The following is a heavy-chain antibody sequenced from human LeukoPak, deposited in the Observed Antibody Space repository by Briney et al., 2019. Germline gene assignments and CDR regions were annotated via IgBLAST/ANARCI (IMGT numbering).Heavy chain of an antibody. J-gene: IGHJ5*02. CDR3: ASGTYYDFSFDP. D-gene: IGHD3-3*01. V-gene: IGHV3-11*01. Sequence: SGGSLRLSCAASGFTFSDYYMSWIRQAPGKGLEWVSYISSSGSTIYYADSVKGRFTISRDNAKNSLYLQMNSLRAEDTAAYYCASGTYYDFSFDPWGQGTLVTVSS. CDR2: ISSSGSTI. CDR1: GFTFSDYY.